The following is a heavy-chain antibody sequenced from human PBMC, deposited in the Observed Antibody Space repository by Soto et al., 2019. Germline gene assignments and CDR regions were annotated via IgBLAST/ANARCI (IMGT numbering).Heavy chain of an antibody. CDR2: VSGHNDNT. CDR1: GYTFTSYG. Sequence: ASVKVSCKASGYTFTSYGISWVRQAPGQGLEWMGWVSGHNDNTNYAQSLQGRVTMTADTSTSTAYMELRSLRSDDTAVYYCARVVYGGASWPHAFDLWGQGTMVTVSS. D-gene: IGHD2-8*01. CDR3: ARVVYGGASWPHAFDL. V-gene: IGHV1-18*01. J-gene: IGHJ3*01.